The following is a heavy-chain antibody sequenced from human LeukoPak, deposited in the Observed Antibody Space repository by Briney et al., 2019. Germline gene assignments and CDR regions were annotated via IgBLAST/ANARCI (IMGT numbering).Heavy chain of an antibody. CDR2: IYYSGST. Sequence: SETLSLTCTVSGGPISSGGYYWSWIRQHPGKGLEWIGYIYYSGSTYYNPSLKSRVTISVDTSKNQFSLQLSSVTAADTAVYYCAREGLLCGGDCYRDAFDIWGQGTMVTVSS. CDR1: GGPISSGGYY. CDR3: AREGLLCGGDCYRDAFDI. J-gene: IGHJ3*02. V-gene: IGHV4-31*03. D-gene: IGHD2-21*02.